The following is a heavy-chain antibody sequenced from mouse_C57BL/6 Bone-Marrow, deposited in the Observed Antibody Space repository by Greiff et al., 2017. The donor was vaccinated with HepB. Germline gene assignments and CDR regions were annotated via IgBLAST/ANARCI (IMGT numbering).Heavy chain of an antibody. CDR3: ARCYYGSSFYYFDY. CDR1: GYTFTSYG. CDR2: IYPRSGNT. J-gene: IGHJ2*01. V-gene: IGHV1-81*01. Sequence: QVQLKQSGAELARPGASVKLSCKASGYTFTSYGISWVKQRTGQGLEWIGEIYPRSGNTYYNEKFKGKATLTADKSSSTAYMELRSLTSEDSAVYFCARCYYGSSFYYFDYWGQGTTLTVSS. D-gene: IGHD1-1*01.